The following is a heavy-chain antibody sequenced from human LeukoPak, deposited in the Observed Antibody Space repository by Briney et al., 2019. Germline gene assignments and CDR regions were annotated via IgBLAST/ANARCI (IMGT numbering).Heavy chain of an antibody. V-gene: IGHV4-59*01. D-gene: IGHD1-26*01. J-gene: IGHJ4*02. CDR1: GGSLSTYY. CDR3: ARSPRGRELRFDY. CDR2: VYYSGST. Sequence: PSETLSLTCTVSGGSLSTYYWSWIRQPPGKGLEWIGYVYYSGSTNCNPSLKSRVTISVDTSKNQFSLKLSSVTAADTAVYYCARSPRGRELRFDYWGQGTLVTVSS.